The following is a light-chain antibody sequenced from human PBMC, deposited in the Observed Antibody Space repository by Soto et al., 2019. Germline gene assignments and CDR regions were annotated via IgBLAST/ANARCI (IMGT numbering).Light chain of an antibody. V-gene: IGKV1-39*01. CDR1: QSISIW. CDR2: AAS. Sequence: DIQMTQSPSTLSASVGDRVTITCRASQSISIWLAWYQQKPGKAPNLLIYAASSLQSGVPSRFSGSGSGTDFTLTISSLQPEDFATYYCQQSYITPWTFGQGTKVDIK. J-gene: IGKJ1*01. CDR3: QQSYITPWT.